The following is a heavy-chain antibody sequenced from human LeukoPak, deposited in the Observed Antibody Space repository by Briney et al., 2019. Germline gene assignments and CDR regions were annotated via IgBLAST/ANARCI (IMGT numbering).Heavy chain of an antibody. J-gene: IGHJ4*02. CDR3: AREGGPYRPLDY. CDR2: VNLQGST. D-gene: IGHD3-16*01. Sequence: SETLSLTCDVSGGSITQTNYWTWVRQLPGKGLEWIGEVNLQGSTNYNPSLMGRVAISVDTSENHVSLQLTSVTAADTAVYYCAREGGPYRPLDYSGQGTLVTVS. V-gene: IGHV4-4*02. CDR1: GGSITQTNY.